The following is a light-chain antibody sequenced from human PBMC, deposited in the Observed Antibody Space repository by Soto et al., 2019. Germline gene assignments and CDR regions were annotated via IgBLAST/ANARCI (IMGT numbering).Light chain of an antibody. Sequence: QSALTQPPSASGSPGQSVTISCTGTSSDVGAYNYVSWYQQHPGKAPKVMIFEVSKWPSGVPDRFSGSKSGNTASLTVSGLQAEDEADYYCSSFAGSNEVVFGGGTKLTVL. V-gene: IGLV2-8*01. J-gene: IGLJ3*02. CDR2: EVS. CDR1: SSDVGAYNY. CDR3: SSFAGSNEVV.